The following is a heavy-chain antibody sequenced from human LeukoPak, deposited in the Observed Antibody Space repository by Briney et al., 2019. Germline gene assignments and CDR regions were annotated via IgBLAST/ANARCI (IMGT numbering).Heavy chain of an antibody. CDR2: INPNSGGT. V-gene: IGHV1-2*02. Sequence: ASVTVSCTASGYTFTSYFMHWVRQAPGQGLEWMGWINPNSGGTNYAQKFQGRVTMTRDTSISTAYMELSRLRSDDTAVYYCARSTVQRRNWFDPWGQGTLVTVSS. CDR1: GYTFTSYF. CDR3: ARSTVQRRNWFDP. D-gene: IGHD6-25*01. J-gene: IGHJ5*02.